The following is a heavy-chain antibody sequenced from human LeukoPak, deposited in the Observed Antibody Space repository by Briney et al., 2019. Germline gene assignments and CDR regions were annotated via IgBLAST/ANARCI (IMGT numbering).Heavy chain of an antibody. J-gene: IGHJ6*02. CDR2: IYYSGST. CDR3: ARADFWSGYYYGMDV. V-gene: IGHV4-59*12. Sequence: PSETLSLTCTVSGGSISSYYWSWIRQPPGKGLEWIGYIYYSGSTYYNPSLKSRVTISVDRSKNQFSLKLSSVTAADTAVYYCARADFWSGYYYGMDVWGQGTTVTVSS. D-gene: IGHD3-3*01. CDR1: GGSISSYY.